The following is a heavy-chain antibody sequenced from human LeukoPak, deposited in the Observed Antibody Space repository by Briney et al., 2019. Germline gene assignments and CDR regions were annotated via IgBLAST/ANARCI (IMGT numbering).Heavy chain of an antibody. J-gene: IGHJ3*01. D-gene: IGHD3-3*01. CDR3: ARGDFWSGDYTDAVDV. CDR2: IKPNGSEK. Sequence: PGGSLRLSCAASGFTFSNYWMSWVRQAPGKGLEWVANIKPNGSEKYYVDSVKGRFSISRDNARNALYLQMNSLRVGDTALYYCARGDFWSGDYTDAVDVWGQGTMVTVSS. CDR1: GFTFSNYW. V-gene: IGHV3-7*04.